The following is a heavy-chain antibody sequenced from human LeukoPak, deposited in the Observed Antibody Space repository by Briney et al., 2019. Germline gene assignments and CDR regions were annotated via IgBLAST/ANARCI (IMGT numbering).Heavy chain of an antibody. J-gene: IGHJ4*02. CDR1: GFTFSSYA. Sequence: GGSLRLSCAASGFTFSSYAMSWVRQAPGKGLEWVSAISGSGGSTYYADSVKGRFTISRDNSKNTLYLQMNSLRAEDTAVYYCAKDRGFGELFGCFDYWGQGTLVTVSS. CDR3: AKDRGFGELFGCFDY. CDR2: ISGSGGST. V-gene: IGHV3-23*01. D-gene: IGHD3-10*01.